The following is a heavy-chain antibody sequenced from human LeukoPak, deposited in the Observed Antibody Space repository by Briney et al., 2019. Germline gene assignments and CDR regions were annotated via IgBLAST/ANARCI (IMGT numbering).Heavy chain of an antibody. V-gene: IGHV4-30-4*01. Sequence: SETLSLTCTVSGGSISSGDYYWGWIRQPPGKGLEWIGYIYYSGSTYYNPSLKSRVTISVDTSKNQFSLKLSSVTAADTAVYYCASQGYGGNHDYWGQGTLVTVSS. CDR3: ASQGYGGNHDY. CDR2: IYYSGST. J-gene: IGHJ4*02. CDR1: GGSISSGDYY. D-gene: IGHD4-23*01.